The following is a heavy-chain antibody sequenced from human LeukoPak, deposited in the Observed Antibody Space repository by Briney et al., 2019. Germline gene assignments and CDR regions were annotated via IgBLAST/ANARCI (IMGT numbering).Heavy chain of an antibody. J-gene: IGHJ6*02. V-gene: IGHV4-59*01. D-gene: IGHD3-22*01. CDR2: IYYSGST. CDR3: ARARYYYDSSGYRYYYGMDV. Sequence: SETLSLTCTVSGGSISSYYWSWIRQPPGKGLEWIGYIYYSGSTNYNPSLKSRATISVDTSKNQFSLKLSSVTAADTAVYYCARARYYYDSSGYRYYYGMDVWGQGTTVTVSS. CDR1: GGSISSYY.